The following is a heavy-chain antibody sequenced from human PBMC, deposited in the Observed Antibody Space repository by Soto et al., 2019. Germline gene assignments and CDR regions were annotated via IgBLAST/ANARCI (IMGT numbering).Heavy chain of an antibody. CDR3: VGEPAGSTADH. CDR1: GYSFTNYG. V-gene: IGHV1-18*04. Sequence: ASVKVSCKASGYSFTNYGISWVRQAPGQGLEWMGWMSTKNGDTNFEEKFRGRVTMTTDTSTSTAYMELRSLTFDDTAVYYCVGEPAGSTADHWGQGTLVTVSS. J-gene: IGHJ4*02. CDR2: MSTKNGDT. D-gene: IGHD3-10*01.